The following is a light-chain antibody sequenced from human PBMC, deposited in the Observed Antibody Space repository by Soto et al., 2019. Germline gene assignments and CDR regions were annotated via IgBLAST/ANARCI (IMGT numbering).Light chain of an antibody. Sequence: QSVLTQPASVSGSPGQSITISCTGTSSDVGGYNYVSWYQQHPGKAPKLMIYEVNNRPSGVSNRFSGSKSGTTASLTISGLQAEDEADYYCNSFTSSTTYVFGTGTKVTVL. CDR2: EVN. CDR1: SSDVGGYNY. CDR3: NSFTSSTTYV. J-gene: IGLJ1*01. V-gene: IGLV2-14*01.